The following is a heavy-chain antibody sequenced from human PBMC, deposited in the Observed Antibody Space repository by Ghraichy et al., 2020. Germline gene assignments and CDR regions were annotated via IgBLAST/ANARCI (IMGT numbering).Heavy chain of an antibody. V-gene: IGHV3-20*04. Sequence: GESLNISCAASGFTFDDYGMSWVRQAPGKGLECVSGINWNGGSTGYADSVKGRFTISRDNAKNSLYLQMNSLRAEDTALYYCARSYGLNYYYSMDVWGKGTSVSVYS. CDR1: GFTFDDYG. J-gene: IGHJ6*03. D-gene: IGHD1-26*01. CDR3: ARSYGLNYYYSMDV. CDR2: INWNGGST.